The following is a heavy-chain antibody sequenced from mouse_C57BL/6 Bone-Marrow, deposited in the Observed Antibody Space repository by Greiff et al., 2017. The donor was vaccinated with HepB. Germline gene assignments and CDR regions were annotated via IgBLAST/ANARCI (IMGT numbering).Heavy chain of an antibody. CDR1: GYTFTSYW. Sequence: VQLQQPGAELVRPGTSVKLSCKASGYTFTSYWMHWVKQRPGQGLEWIGVIDPSDSYTNYNQKFKGKATLTVDTSSSTAYMQLSSLTSEDSAVYYGARYGYYWYFDVWGTGTTVTVSS. V-gene: IGHV1-59*01. J-gene: IGHJ1*03. CDR3: ARYGYYWYFDV. CDR2: IDPSDSYT. D-gene: IGHD2-2*01.